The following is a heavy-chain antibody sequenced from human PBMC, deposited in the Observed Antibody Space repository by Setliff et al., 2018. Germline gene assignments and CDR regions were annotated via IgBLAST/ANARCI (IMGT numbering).Heavy chain of an antibody. J-gene: IGHJ4*02. D-gene: IGHD2-15*01. Sequence: SETLSLTCALSGYFISSGYYWGWIRLHPGKGLEWIGSIYHSGSTYYNPSLKSRVTISVGTSKKQFSLKLSSVTAADTAVYYCARRHCSGGSCYSLNYFDYWGQGTLVTVSS. CDR1: GYFISSGYY. CDR3: ARRHCSGGSCYSLNYFDY. CDR2: IYHSGST. V-gene: IGHV4-38-2*01.